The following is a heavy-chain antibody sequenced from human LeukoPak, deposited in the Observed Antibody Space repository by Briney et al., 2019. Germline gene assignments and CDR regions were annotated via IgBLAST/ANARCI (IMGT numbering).Heavy chain of an antibody. V-gene: IGHV4-61*01. J-gene: IGHJ4*02. CDR1: GGSVSGGSYY. CDR3: ARAYYYGSGSMDY. CDR2: IYYSGST. Sequence: SETLSLTCTVSGGSVSGGSYYWSWIRQPPGKGLEWIGYIYYSGSTDYNPSLKSRVTISVDTSKNQFSLKLNSVTAADTAVYYCARAYYYGSGSMDYWGQGTLVTVSS. D-gene: IGHD3-10*01.